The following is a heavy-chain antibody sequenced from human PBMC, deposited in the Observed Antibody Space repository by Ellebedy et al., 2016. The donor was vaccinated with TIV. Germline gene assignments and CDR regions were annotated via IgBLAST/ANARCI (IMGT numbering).Heavy chain of an antibody. CDR3: ASTLNSSGWYPNWFDP. V-gene: IGHV3-11*03. CDR2: ISSSSSYT. J-gene: IGHJ5*02. Sequence: GGSLRLXCAASGFTFSDYYMSWIRQAPGKGLEWVSYISSSSSYTNYADSVKGRFTISRDNAKNSLYLQMNSLRAEDTAVYYCASTLNSSGWYPNWFDPWGQGTLVTVSS. D-gene: IGHD6-19*01. CDR1: GFTFSDYY.